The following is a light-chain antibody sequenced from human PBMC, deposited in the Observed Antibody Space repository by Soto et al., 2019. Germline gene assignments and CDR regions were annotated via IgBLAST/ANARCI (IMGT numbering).Light chain of an antibody. CDR1: SSNIGNNY. CDR3: GTWDSSLGVGV. Sequence: QSVLTQPPSVSAAPGQKVTISCSGSSSNIGNNYVSWYQQLPGTAPKLLIYDNDKRPSGIPDRFSGSKSGTSATLGITGLQTEDEADYYCGTWDSSLGVGVFGGGTKLTVL. V-gene: IGLV1-51*01. J-gene: IGLJ2*01. CDR2: DND.